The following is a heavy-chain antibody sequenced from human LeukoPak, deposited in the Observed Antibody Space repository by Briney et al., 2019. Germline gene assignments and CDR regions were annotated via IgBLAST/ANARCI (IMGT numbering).Heavy chain of an antibody. Sequence: GGSLRLSCAASVFTFSTYSMNWLRLAPGKGLEWVSSISPDSNYKYYVDSVKGRFTISRDNAKSSLYLQRNSLRAEDTAVYYCVRGGYRGFDYEYWGQGTLVTVSS. D-gene: IGHD5-12*01. J-gene: IGHJ4*02. CDR1: VFTFSTYS. V-gene: IGHV3-21*01. CDR2: ISPDSNYK. CDR3: VRGGYRGFDYEY.